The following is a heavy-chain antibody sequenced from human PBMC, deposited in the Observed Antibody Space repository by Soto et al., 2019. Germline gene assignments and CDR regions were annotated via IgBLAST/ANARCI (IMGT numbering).Heavy chain of an antibody. D-gene: IGHD2-2*01. J-gene: IGHJ3*02. CDR2: IYWDDDK. CDR1: GFSLSTSGVG. Sequence: QITLKESGPTLVKPTQTLTLTCTFSGFSLSTSGVGVGWIRQPPGKALAWLALIYWDDDKLYSPSLKSRLTMTQDTSKNQVVLTMTNIDAVDTATYYCAHLRGYCSSTRCYASGVPDAFDIWGQGTMVTVSS. V-gene: IGHV2-5*02. CDR3: AHLRGYCSSTRCYASGVPDAFDI.